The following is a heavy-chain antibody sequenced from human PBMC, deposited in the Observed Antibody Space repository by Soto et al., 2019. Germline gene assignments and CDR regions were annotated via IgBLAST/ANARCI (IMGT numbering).Heavy chain of an antibody. Sequence: GGSLRLSCAASGFTFSSYSMNWVRQAPGKGLEWVSYISSSSSTIYYADSVKGRFTISRDNAKNTLYLQMNSLRAEDTAVYYCAKEPLGWGYMDVWGKGTTVTVSS. J-gene: IGHJ6*03. V-gene: IGHV3-48*01. CDR2: ISSSSSTI. CDR3: AKEPLGWGYMDV. CDR1: GFTFSSYS. D-gene: IGHD1-26*01.